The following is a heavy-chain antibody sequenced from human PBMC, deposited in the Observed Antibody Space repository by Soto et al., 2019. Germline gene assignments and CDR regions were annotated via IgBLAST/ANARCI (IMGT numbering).Heavy chain of an antibody. V-gene: IGHV1-2*02. Sequence: ASVKVSCKASGYTFTGYYMHWVRQAPGQGLEWMGWINPNSGGTNYAQKFQGRVTMTRDTSISTAYMELSRLRSDDTAVYYCARPRSPLLGFGGVIAPTGGFDPWGQGTRVTVAS. CDR2: INPNSGGT. CDR3: ARPRSPLLGFGGVIAPTGGFDP. CDR1: GYTFTGYY. J-gene: IGHJ5*02. D-gene: IGHD3-16*02.